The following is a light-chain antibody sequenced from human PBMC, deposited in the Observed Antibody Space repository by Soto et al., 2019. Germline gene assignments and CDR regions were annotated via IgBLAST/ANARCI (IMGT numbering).Light chain of an antibody. CDR1: QNVSNY. V-gene: IGKV3-11*01. CDR3: HQRSNWPQT. Sequence: EIVLTQSPDTLSVSPGERATLSCRAGQNVSNYLDWYQQKPGQAPRLLIYESSNRATGIAARFSGSGSGTDFTLTISSLEPEDFAVYYCHQRSNWPQTFGQGTKVDIK. J-gene: IGKJ1*01. CDR2: ESS.